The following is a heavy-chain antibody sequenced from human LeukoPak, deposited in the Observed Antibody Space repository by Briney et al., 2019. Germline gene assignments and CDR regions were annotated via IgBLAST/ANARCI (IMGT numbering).Heavy chain of an antibody. Sequence: SETLSLTCAASGGSISSGDSSWSWIRQPPGKGLEWIGYIYHSGSTYYNPSLKSRVTISVDTSKNQFSLKLSSVTAADTAVYYCARGYSYGTKQFDYWGQGTLVTVSS. J-gene: IGHJ4*02. CDR1: GGSISSGDSS. CDR2: IYHSGST. V-gene: IGHV4-30-2*05. CDR3: ARGYSYGTKQFDY. D-gene: IGHD5-18*01.